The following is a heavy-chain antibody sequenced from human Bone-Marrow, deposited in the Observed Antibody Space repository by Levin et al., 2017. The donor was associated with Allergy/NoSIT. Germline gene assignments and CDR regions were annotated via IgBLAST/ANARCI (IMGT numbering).Heavy chain of an antibody. CDR1: GGSVSSGSYY. V-gene: IGHV4-61*01. J-gene: IGHJ4*02. CDR3: AREQKSRDYFDF. CDR2: IYYSGTT. Sequence: PSETLSLTCTVSGGSVSSGSYYWSWIRQPPGEGLEWIGYIYYSGTTHYNPSLKSRVTISVDTSKNQFSLKLRSVTAADTAVYYCAREQKSRDYFDFWGQGTLVTVSS.